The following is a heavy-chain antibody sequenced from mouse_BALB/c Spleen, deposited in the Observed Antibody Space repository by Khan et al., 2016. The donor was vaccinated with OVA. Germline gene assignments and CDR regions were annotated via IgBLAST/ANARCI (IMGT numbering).Heavy chain of an antibody. CDR2: IDPFSGDT. J-gene: IGHJ3*01. V-gene: IGHV1S135*01. CDR3: TRHGYVAWFTY. D-gene: IGHD2-2*01. CDR1: GYSFTTYY. Sequence: EVQLQESGPELMKPGTSVKISCKASGYSFTTYYIHWVMQSHGKSLEWIGYIDPFSGDTTFNQKFKGKATLTVDKSSSTAYIHLSNLTSEDSAIYYCTRHGYVAWFTYWGQGTLVTVAA.